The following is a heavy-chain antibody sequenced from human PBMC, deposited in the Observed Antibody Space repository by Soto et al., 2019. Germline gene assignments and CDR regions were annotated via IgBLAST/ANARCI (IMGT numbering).Heavy chain of an antibody. CDR1: GYTFSDYF. Sequence: ASVKVSCKTYGYTFSDYFLHWVRQAPGQGPEWMGFVNPKRGGTEYAQKFQGRVTITADESTSTAYMELSSLRSEDTAVYYCARDRNYYDSSGYYFDYWGQGTLVTVSS. CDR3: ARDRNYYDSSGYYFDY. J-gene: IGHJ4*02. V-gene: IGHV1-2*02. D-gene: IGHD3-22*01. CDR2: VNPKRGGT.